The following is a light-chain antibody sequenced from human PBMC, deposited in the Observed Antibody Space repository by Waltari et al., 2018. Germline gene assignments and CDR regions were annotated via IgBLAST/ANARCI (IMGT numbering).Light chain of an antibody. CDR2: YTS. CDR1: QSVGIY. CDR3: QQRGNCPLT. J-gene: IGKJ4*01. V-gene: IGKV3-11*01. Sequence: DIVLTQSQATLSLSPGERATISCSASQSVGIYLAWYQQKPGHAPSLLFYYTSIRATGVPARFTASGSGTDFSLPLSILDPEDFAVYYCQQRGNCPLTFGGGTKVEIK.